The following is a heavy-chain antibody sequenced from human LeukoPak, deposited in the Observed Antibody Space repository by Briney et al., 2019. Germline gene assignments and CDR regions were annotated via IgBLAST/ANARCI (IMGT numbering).Heavy chain of an antibody. D-gene: IGHD4-17*01. J-gene: IGHJ4*02. CDR2: INPNSGGT. V-gene: IGHV1-2*02. Sequence: ASVKVSCKASGYTFTGYYMHWVRQAPGQGLEWMGWINPNSGGTNYAQKFQGRVTMTRDTSISTAYMELSRLRSDDTAVYYCARDATTVTTNFGYWGQGTLVTVSS. CDR1: GYTFTGYY. CDR3: ARDATTVTTNFGY.